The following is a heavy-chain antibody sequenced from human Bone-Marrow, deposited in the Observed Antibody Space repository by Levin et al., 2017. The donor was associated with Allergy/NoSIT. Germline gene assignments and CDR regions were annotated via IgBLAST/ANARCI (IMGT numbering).Heavy chain of an antibody. CDR1: GFTFGDYD. D-gene: IGHD2-2*01. CDR3: TRVFRAVGARRGDY. Sequence: GESLKISCTASGFTFGDYDMSWFRQAPGKGLEWVSFIRTKTYGATTECAASVKGRFTISRDDSNSVAYLQMDSLKTEDTAVYYCTRVFRAVGARRGDYWGQGTLVTVSS. CDR2: IRTKTYGATT. V-gene: IGHV3-49*03. J-gene: IGHJ4*02.